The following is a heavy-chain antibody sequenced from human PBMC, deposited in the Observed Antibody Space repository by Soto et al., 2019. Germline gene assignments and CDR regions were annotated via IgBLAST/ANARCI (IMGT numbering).Heavy chain of an antibody. J-gene: IGHJ4*02. CDR1: GVSISSGGYS. V-gene: IGHV4-30-2*01. Sequence: SETLSLTCAVSGVSISSGGYSWSWIRQPPGKGLECIGYIYHSVSTYYNPSLKSRVTISVDRSKNQFSLKLSSVTAEDTAVYYCARGPPLGFWGQGTLVTVSS. CDR2: IYHSVST. CDR3: ARGPPLGF.